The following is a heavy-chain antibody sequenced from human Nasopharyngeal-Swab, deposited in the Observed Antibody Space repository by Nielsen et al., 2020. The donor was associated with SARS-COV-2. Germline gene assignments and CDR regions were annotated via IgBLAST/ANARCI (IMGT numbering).Heavy chain of an antibody. V-gene: IGHV3-73*01. D-gene: IGHD6-6*01. Sequence: GESLKISCAASGFTFSGSAMHWVRQASGKGLEWVGRIRSKANSYATAYAASVKGRFTISRDNSKNTVHLQMNSLRAEDTAVYYCARASSPVTHGMDVWGQGTTVTVSS. CDR3: ARASSPVTHGMDV. CDR1: GFTFSGSA. CDR2: IRSKANSYAT. J-gene: IGHJ6*02.